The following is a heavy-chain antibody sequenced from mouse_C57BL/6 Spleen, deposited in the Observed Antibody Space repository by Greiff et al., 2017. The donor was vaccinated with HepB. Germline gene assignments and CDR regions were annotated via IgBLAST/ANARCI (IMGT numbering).Heavy chain of an antibody. J-gene: IGHJ4*01. Sequence: QVQLQQSGPGLVQPSQRLSITCTVSGFSLTSYGVHWVRQSPGKGLEWLGVIWRGGSTDYNAAFMSRLSITKDNSKSQVFFKMNSLQADDTAIYYCAKSPGYAVVATGDAMDYWGQGTSVTVSS. V-gene: IGHV2-5*01. CDR3: AKSPGYAVVATGDAMDY. CDR1: GFSLTSYG. D-gene: IGHD1-1*01. CDR2: IWRGGST.